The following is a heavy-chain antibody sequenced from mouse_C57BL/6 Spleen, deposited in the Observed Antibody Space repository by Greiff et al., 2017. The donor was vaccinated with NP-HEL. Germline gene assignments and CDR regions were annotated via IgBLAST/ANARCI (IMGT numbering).Heavy chain of an antibody. J-gene: IGHJ4*01. CDR3: AGGGYYDYDGCAMGD. CDR1: GFTFSDYG. Sequence: DVQLVESGGGLVKPGGSLKLSCAASGFTFSDYGMHWVRQAPEKGLEWVAYISSGSSTIYYADTVKGRFTISRDNAKNTLVLQMTSLRSEDTAMYYCAGGGYYDYDGCAMGDWGQGTSVTVSS. V-gene: IGHV5-17*01. D-gene: IGHD2-4*01. CDR2: ISSGSSTI.